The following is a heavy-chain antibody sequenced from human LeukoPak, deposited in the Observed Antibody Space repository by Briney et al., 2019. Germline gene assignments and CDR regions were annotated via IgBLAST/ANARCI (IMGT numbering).Heavy chain of an antibody. J-gene: IGHJ3*02. D-gene: IGHD4-17*01. CDR3: ARDPDYGDAFDI. Sequence: SETLSLTCTVSGGSISSHYWSWIRQPAGKGLEWIGRIYTSGSTNYNPSLKSRVTMSVDTSKNQFSLKLSSVAAADTAVYYRARDPDYGDAFDIRGQGTMVTVSS. CDR2: IYTSGST. V-gene: IGHV4-4*07. CDR1: GGSISSHY.